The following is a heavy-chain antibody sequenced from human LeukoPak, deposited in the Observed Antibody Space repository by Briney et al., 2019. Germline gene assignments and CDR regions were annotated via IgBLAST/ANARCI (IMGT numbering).Heavy chain of an antibody. Sequence: ASVKVSCKVSGYTLTELSMHWVRQAPGQGLEWMGGIIPIFGTANYAQKFQGRVTITADESTSTAYMELSSLRSEDTAVYYCASHLFWSGYPFDYWGQGTLVTVSS. CDR2: IIPIFGTA. CDR3: ASHLFWSGYPFDY. D-gene: IGHD3-3*01. CDR1: GYTLTELS. J-gene: IGHJ4*02. V-gene: IGHV1-69*13.